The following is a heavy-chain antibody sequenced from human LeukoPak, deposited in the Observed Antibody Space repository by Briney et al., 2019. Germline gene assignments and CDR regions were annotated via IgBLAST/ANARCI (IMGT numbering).Heavy chain of an antibody. V-gene: IGHV3-30*02. D-gene: IGHD3-10*01. Sequence: GGSLRLSCVVSGFTFSNYGMHWARQAPGKGLEWVAFIRYDGSNHSYANSVKGRFTISRDNSKNTLYLQTNSLRAEDTAVYYCAKEGFGSGEGYWGQGTLVTVSS. J-gene: IGHJ4*02. CDR2: IRYDGSNH. CDR1: GFTFSNYG. CDR3: AKEGFGSGEGY.